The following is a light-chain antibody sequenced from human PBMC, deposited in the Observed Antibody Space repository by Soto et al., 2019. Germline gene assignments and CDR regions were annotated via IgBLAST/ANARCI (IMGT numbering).Light chain of an antibody. Sequence: EIVLTQSPGTLSLSPGERATLSCRASQSVSSSYLAWYQQKPGQAPRLCIYGASSRATGIPDRFSGSGSGTDFTLTISRLEPEDFAVYYCQQYGSSQGWTFGQGTTVEIK. V-gene: IGKV3-20*01. CDR3: QQYGSSQGWT. CDR1: QSVSSSY. CDR2: GAS. J-gene: IGKJ1*01.